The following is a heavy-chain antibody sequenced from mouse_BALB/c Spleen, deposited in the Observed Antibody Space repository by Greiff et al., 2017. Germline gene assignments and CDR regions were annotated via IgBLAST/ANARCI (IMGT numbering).Heavy chain of an antibody. Sequence: VQLQQSGAELVRPGALVKLSCKASGFNIKDYYMHWVKQRPEQGLEWIGWIDPANGNTKYDPKFQGKATITADTSSNTAYLQLSSLTSEDTAVYYCAPYDGYYGDYWGQGTTLTVSS. CDR1: GFNIKDYY. D-gene: IGHD2-3*01. V-gene: IGHV14-1*02. J-gene: IGHJ2*01. CDR2: IDPANGNT. CDR3: APYDGYYGDY.